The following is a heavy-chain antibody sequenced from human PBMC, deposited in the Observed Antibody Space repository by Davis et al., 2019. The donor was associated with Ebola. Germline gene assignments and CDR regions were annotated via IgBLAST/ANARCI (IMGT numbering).Heavy chain of an antibody. CDR3: AKEATVTNWFDP. Sequence: ASVKVSCKASGYTFTSYGISWVRQAPGQGLEWMGWISAYNGNTNYAQKLQGRVTMTTDTSTSTAYMELRSLRSDDTAVYYCAKEATVTNWFDPWGQGTLVTVSS. D-gene: IGHD4-11*01. J-gene: IGHJ5*02. V-gene: IGHV1-18*01. CDR2: ISAYNGNT. CDR1: GYTFTSYG.